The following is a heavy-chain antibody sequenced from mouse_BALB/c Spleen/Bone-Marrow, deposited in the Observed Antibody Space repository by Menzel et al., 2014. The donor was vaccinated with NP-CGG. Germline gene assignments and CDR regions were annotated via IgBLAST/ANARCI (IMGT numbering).Heavy chain of an antibody. V-gene: IGHV5-4*02. J-gene: IGHJ4*01. D-gene: IGHD2-1*01. CDR3: ARDGNFAMDY. CDR2: INDGGSYT. Sequence: EVMLVESGGGLVKPGGSLKLSCAVSGFTFSDYYMYWVRQNPEKRLEWVATINDGGSYTYYPDSVKGRFTISRDNAKNNLYLQMSSLKSEDTAMYYCARDGNFAMDYWGQGTSVTVSP. CDR1: GFTFSDYY.